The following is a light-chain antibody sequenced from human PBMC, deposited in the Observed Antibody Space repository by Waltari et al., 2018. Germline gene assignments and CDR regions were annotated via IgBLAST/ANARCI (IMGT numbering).Light chain of an antibody. V-gene: IGLV2-23*01. CDR1: SSDVGSYNL. J-gene: IGLJ2*01. CDR3: CSYAHSSRVV. CDR2: EGT. Sequence: QSALTQPASVSGSPGQSITISCTGTSSDVGSYNLVSWYQHYPGKAPKLMLYEGTRRPSGVSNRVSGSKSGNTASLTISGLQAEDEADYHCCSYAHSSRVVFGGGTKVTVL.